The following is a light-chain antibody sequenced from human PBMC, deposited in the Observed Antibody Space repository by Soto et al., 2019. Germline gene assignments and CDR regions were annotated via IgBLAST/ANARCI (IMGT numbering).Light chain of an antibody. J-gene: IGKJ4*01. CDR1: QSVSDY. CDR3: KQRVNWPPN. V-gene: IGKV3-11*01. CDR2: DAS. Sequence: EIVLTQSPARLSLSPGERATLSCRAGQSVSDYLAWYQQKPGQPPRLLFFDASKRVTGVPARFSAGGSGTDFTLIISNLEPEDFAVYYCKQRVNWPPNLGGGTTVDIK.